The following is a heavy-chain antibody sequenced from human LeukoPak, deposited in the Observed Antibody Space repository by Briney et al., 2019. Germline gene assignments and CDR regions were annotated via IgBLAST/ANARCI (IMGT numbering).Heavy chain of an antibody. J-gene: IGHJ6*03. CDR3: ARCPLWFGESCMDV. CDR2: INHSGST. D-gene: IGHD3-10*01. Sequence: SSETLSLTCAVYGGSFSGYYWSWIRQPPGKGLEWIGEINHSGSTNYNPSLKSRVTISVDTSKNQFSLKLTSVTAADTAVYYCARCPLWFGESCMDVWGKGTTVTISS. CDR1: GGSFSGYY. V-gene: IGHV4-34*01.